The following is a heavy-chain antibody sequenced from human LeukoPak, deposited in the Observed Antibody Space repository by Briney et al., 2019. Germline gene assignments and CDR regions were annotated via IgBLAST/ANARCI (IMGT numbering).Heavy chain of an antibody. Sequence: PGGSLRLSCAASGFTFSSYSMNWVRQAPGQGREWVSSISSSSSYIYYADSVKGRFTISRDNAKNSLYLQMNSLRAEDTAVYYCARESITMIVVAIIDYWGQGTLVTVSS. D-gene: IGHD3-22*01. CDR3: ARESITMIVVAIIDY. CDR1: GFTFSSYS. V-gene: IGHV3-21*01. CDR2: ISSSSSYI. J-gene: IGHJ4*02.